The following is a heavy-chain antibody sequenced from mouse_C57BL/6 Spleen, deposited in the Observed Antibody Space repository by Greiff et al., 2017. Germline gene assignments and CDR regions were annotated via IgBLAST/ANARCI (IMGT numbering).Heavy chain of an antibody. Sequence: QVQLQQPGAELVKPGASVKLSCKASGYTFTSYWMQWVQQRPGQGLEWIGEIDPSASYTNYNQKFKGKATLTVDTSSSTAYMQLSSLTSEDSAVYYCARRLGRPSFDYWGQGTTLTVSS. CDR2: IDPSASYT. CDR1: GYTFTSYW. CDR3: ARRLGRPSFDY. V-gene: IGHV1-50*01. J-gene: IGHJ2*01. D-gene: IGHD4-1*01.